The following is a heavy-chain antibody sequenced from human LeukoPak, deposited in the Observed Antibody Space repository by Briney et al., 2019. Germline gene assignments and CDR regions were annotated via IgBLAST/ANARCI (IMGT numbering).Heavy chain of an antibody. V-gene: IGHV1-8*03. CDR2: MNPNSGNT. J-gene: IGHJ3*02. CDR3: ARGVVLMVYAIEDAFDI. D-gene: IGHD2-8*01. CDR1: GYTFTSYD. Sequence: ASVKVSCKASGYTFTSYDINLVRQATGQGLEWMGWMNPNSGNTGYAQKFQGRVTITRNTSISTAYMELSSLRSEDTAVYYCARGVVLMVYAIEDAFDIWGQGTMVTVSS.